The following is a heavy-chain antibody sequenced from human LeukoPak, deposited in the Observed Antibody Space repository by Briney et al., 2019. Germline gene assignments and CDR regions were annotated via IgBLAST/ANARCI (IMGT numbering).Heavy chain of an antibody. CDR1: GVSFDDYY. CDR3: TRMTTGHDY. Sequence: PSETLSLTCAVSGVSFDDYYWAWVRQTPGKGLEWIGEINHSGYTNDSPSLKSRVTLSIDTSRKQFSLNLRSVTVADAGTYHCTRMTTGHDYWGQGTLVTVSS. CDR2: INHSGYT. V-gene: IGHV4-34*01. J-gene: IGHJ4*02. D-gene: IGHD4-17*01.